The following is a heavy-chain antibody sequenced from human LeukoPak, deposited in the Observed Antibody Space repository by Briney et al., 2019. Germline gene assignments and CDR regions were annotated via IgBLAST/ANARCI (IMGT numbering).Heavy chain of an antibody. CDR1: GGSFSGYY. CDR3: ARSSYDSSGYDYFDY. Sequence: SETLSLTCAVYGGSFSGYYWSWIRQPPGEGLEWIGEINHSGSTNYNPSLKSRVTISVDTSKNQFSLKLSSVTAADTAVYYCARSSYDSSGYDYFDYWGQGTLVTVSS. J-gene: IGHJ4*02. D-gene: IGHD3-22*01. V-gene: IGHV4-34*01. CDR2: INHSGST.